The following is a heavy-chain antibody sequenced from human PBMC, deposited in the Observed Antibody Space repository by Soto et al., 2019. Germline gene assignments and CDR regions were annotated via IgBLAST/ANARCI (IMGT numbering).Heavy chain of an antibody. CDR2: IYYSGST. V-gene: IGHV4-30-4*01. CDR1: GGSISSGDYY. J-gene: IGHJ5*02. Sequence: TSETLSLTCTVSGGSISSGDYYWSWIRQPPGKGLEWIGYIYYSGSTYYNPSLKSRVTISVDTSKNQFSLKLSSVTAADTAVYYCARYYDFWSGLSWFDPWGQGTLVTVSS. CDR3: ARYYDFWSGLSWFDP. D-gene: IGHD3-3*01.